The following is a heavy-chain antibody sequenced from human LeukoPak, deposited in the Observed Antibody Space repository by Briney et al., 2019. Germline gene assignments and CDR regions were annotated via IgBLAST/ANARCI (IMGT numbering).Heavy chain of an antibody. V-gene: IGHV1-69*05. J-gene: IGHJ4*02. Sequence: SVKVSCKASGYSFTNYGISWVRQAPGQGLEWMGGIIPIFGTANYAQKFQGRVTMTRDMSTSTVYMELSSLRSEDTAVYYCARGDSDKDYWGQGTLVTVSS. CDR3: ARGDSDKDY. CDR2: IIPIFGTA. D-gene: IGHD2-15*01. CDR1: GYSFTNYG.